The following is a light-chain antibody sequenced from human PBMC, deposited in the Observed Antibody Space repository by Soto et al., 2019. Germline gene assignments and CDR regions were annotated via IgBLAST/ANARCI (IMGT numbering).Light chain of an antibody. CDR2: EDS. CDR3: NSYTSSNTWV. CDR1: SSDVGGYKY. V-gene: IGLV2-14*01. Sequence: QSALTQPASVSGSPGQSITLSCTGTSSDVGGYKYVSWYQQHSGNAPKVLIYEDSNRPSGVSNRFSGSKSDNTASLTISGLQADDEAVYYCNSYTSSNTWVFGGGTKLTVL. J-gene: IGLJ3*02.